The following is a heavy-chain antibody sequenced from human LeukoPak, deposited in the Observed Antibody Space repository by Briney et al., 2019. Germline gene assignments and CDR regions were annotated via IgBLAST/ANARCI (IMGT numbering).Heavy chain of an antibody. CDR1: GYSFRDYY. J-gene: IGHJ3*01. CDR2: NNPQSGGT. CDR3: ARDDASDPSASFDL. V-gene: IGHV1-2*02. Sequence: ASVKVSCKASGYSFRDYYIYWIRQTPGQGLEWVGWNNPQSGGTKYAQKFQGRVTMTGDTSINTAYMELNSLRSDDTAVYYCARDDASDPSASFDLWGQGTLVTVSS. D-gene: IGHD1-26*01.